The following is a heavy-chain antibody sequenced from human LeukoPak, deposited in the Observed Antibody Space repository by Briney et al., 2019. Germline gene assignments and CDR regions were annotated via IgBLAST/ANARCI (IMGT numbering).Heavy chain of an antibody. V-gene: IGHV1-24*01. CDR1: GYTLTELS. D-gene: IGHD5-12*01. J-gene: IGHJ4*02. Sequence: ASVKVSCKVSGYTLTELSMHWVRQAPGKGLEWMGGFDPEDGETIYAQKFQGRVTMTEDTSTDTAYMELSSLRSEDTAVYHCATEINSDYDSDDWGQGTLVTGSS. CDR3: ATEINSDYDSDD. CDR2: FDPEDGET.